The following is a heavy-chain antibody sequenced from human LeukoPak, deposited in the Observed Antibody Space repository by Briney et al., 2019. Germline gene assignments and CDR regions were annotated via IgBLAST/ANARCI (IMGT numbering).Heavy chain of an antibody. CDR2: ISPAGRT. V-gene: IGHV3-13*01. D-gene: IGHD1-14*01. Sequence: PGGSLRLSCAASGFSLSRYDMHWVRQPTGGGLEWVSTISPAGRTYYPDSVKGRFTISRENAKNSLFLQMNNLRAEDTAVYYCARGRNYFDYWGQGTLVTVSS. CDR1: GFSLSRYD. CDR3: ARGRNYFDY. J-gene: IGHJ4*02.